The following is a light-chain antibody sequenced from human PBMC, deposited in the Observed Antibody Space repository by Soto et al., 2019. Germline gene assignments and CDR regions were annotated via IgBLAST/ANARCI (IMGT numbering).Light chain of an antibody. CDR3: QQYNNWPRT. CDR2: GAS. CDR1: QSVSSY. V-gene: IGKV3-15*01. J-gene: IGKJ1*01. Sequence: EIVMTQSPATLFVSPGERATLSCRASQSVSSYLAGYRQKPGQAPRRLIYGASTRATGIPARFSGSGSGTEFTLTISRLQSEDFAVYYCQQYNNWPRTFGRGTKVEIK.